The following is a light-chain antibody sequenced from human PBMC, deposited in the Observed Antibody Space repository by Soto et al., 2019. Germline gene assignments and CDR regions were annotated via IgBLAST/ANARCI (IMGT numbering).Light chain of an antibody. Sequence: QSALTQPASVSGSPGQSITISCIETSSDVGSYNLVSWYQQHPGKAPKLMIYEDKKRPSGVSNRFSGSKSGNTASLTISGLQTEDEADYYCCSYAGSSTDVFGTGTKVTVL. V-gene: IGLV2-23*01. CDR3: CSYAGSSTDV. CDR1: SSDVGSYNL. J-gene: IGLJ1*01. CDR2: EDK.